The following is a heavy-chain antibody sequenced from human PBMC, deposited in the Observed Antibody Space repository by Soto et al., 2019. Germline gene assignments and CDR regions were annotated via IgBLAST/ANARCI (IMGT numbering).Heavy chain of an antibody. J-gene: IGHJ6*02. CDR1: GGSISSSSYY. D-gene: IGHD3-16*01. Sequence: SLTCTVSGGSISSSSYYWGWIRQPPGKGLEWIGSIYYSGSTYYNPSLKSRVTISVDTSKNQFSLKLSSVTAADTAVYYCARGLPLRTYYYYGMDVWGQGTTVTVSS. CDR2: IYYSGST. CDR3: ARGLPLRTYYYYGMDV. V-gene: IGHV4-39*01.